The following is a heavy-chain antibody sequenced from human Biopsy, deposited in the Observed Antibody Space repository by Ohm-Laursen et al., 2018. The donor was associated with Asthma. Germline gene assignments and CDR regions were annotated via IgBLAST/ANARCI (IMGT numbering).Heavy chain of an antibody. Sequence: LRLSCTASGFTFSDYYMSWIRQAPGKGLEWISYINGKSNSIEYADSVKGRFTISRDNAKNSLYLQMNSLRAEDTAVYYCARDSYSSGLYDDFESWGQGTLVTVSS. D-gene: IGHD6-19*01. J-gene: IGHJ4*02. V-gene: IGHV3-11*01. CDR3: ARDSYSSGLYDDFES. CDR2: INGKSNSI. CDR1: GFTFSDYY.